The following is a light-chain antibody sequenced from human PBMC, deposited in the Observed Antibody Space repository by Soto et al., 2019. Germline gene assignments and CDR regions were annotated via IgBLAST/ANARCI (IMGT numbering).Light chain of an antibody. CDR3: QQYDNLPLT. CDR1: QDISNY. Sequence: DIQMTQSPSSLSASVGDRVTITCQASQDISNYLNWYQQKPGKAPKLLIYDASNLETGVPSRFSGSGYGTEFTFTISSLQPEDIGTYYCQQYDNLPLTFGGGTKVEIK. J-gene: IGKJ4*01. V-gene: IGKV1-33*01. CDR2: DAS.